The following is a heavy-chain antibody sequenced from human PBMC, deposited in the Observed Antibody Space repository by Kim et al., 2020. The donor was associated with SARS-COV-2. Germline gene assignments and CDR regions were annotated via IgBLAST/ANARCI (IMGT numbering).Heavy chain of an antibody. CDR3: ARDRVSGAPRLDAVDY. D-gene: IGHD1-26*01. J-gene: IGHJ4*02. V-gene: IGHV3-23*01. Sequence: GGSLRLSCSASGFTFSTYAMAWVRQTPGRGLEWVSSLIGNSAYTYYADSVKGRFTISRDNSKNTLYLHMNSLGVEDTAIYYCARDRVSGAPRLDAVDYWGQGTLVTVSS. CDR1: GFTFSTYA. CDR2: LIGNSAYT.